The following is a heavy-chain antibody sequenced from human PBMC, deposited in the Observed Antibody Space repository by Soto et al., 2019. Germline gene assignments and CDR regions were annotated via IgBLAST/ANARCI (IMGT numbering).Heavy chain of an antibody. CDR2: IYYSGSI. Sequence: SETLSLTCTVSGGSISSYYWSWIRQPPGKGLEWIGYIYYSGSINYNPSLKSRVTISVDTSKNRLSLKLSSVTAADTAVYYCARVAVAGTRVDYWGQGTLVTVSS. CDR1: GGSISSYY. V-gene: IGHV4-59*12. D-gene: IGHD6-19*01. J-gene: IGHJ4*02. CDR3: ARVAVAGTRVDY.